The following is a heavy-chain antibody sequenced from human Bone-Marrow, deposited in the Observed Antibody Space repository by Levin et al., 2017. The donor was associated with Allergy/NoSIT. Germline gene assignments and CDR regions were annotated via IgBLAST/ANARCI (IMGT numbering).Heavy chain of an antibody. J-gene: IGHJ4*02. D-gene: IGHD6-19*01. Sequence: GGSLRLSCAASGFTFSSNAITWVRQAPGKGLEWVSAINSAGRPYYADSVKGRFTISRDNSKNTAYLQLNSLRAGDTAVYYCGKEWGQTGWYTVDCWGQGTLVIVSS. V-gene: IGHV3-23*01. CDR3: GKEWGQTGWYTVDC. CDR1: GFTFSSNA. CDR2: INSAGRP.